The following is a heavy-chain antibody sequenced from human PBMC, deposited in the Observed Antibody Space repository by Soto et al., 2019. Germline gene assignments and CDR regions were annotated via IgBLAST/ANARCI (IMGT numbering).Heavy chain of an antibody. Sequence: EVQLVQSGAEVKKPGESLRISCKGSGYSFTSYWISWVRQMPGKGLEWMGRIDPSDSYTFYRPSFQGHVTISADKSISSAYLQWSSLKASDAAMYYCTSSIAASERSWGHGTLATVSS. D-gene: IGHD6-13*01. CDR1: GYSFTSYW. CDR3: TSSIAASERS. V-gene: IGHV5-10-1*01. J-gene: IGHJ4*01. CDR2: IDPSDSYT.